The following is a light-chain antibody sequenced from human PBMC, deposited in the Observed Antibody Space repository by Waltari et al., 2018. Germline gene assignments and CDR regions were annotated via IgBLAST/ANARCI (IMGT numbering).Light chain of an antibody. CDR3: QQSYSSPFT. CDR2: AAS. V-gene: IGKV1-39*01. CDR1: PTISRF. J-gene: IGKJ3*01. Sequence: DIQMSQSPSSLSASVGDRVTLTCRASPTISRFLSWYQQKPGKAPKLLIYAASSLPSGVPSRFSGSGSGTDFTLTISSLQPEDFATYYCQQSYSSPFTFGPGTKVDIK.